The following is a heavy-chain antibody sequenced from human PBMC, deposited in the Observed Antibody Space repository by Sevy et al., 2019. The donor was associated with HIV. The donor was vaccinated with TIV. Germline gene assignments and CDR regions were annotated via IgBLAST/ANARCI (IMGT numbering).Heavy chain of an antibody. J-gene: IGHJ4*02. CDR3: VKGVVHNDYGSGSPFDY. Sequence: GGSLRLSCSASGFTFSSYDMHWVRQAPGKGLEYVSAISSNGGSTYYAGSVKGRFTISRDNSKNTLYLQRSSLRAEDTVVYDCVKGVVHNDYGSGSPFDYWGQGTLVTVSS. CDR2: ISSNGGST. D-gene: IGHD3-10*01. V-gene: IGHV3-64D*06. CDR1: GFTFSSYD.